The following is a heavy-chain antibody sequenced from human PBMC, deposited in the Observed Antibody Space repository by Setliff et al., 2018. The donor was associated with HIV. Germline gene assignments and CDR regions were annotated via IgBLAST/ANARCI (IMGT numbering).Heavy chain of an antibody. J-gene: IGHJ4*02. Sequence: SGPTLVNPTETLTLTCSFSEFSLSSSGVGVGWIRQPPGKALEWLAVVYWDDEKLYNPSFKPRLTITKAVPTMTNMDPMDTATYYCVYSRYFDVGAYWGPGILVTVSS. CDR2: VYWDDEK. V-gene: IGHV2-5*02. CDR1: EFSLSSSGVG. CDR3: VYSRYFDVGAY. D-gene: IGHD3-9*01.